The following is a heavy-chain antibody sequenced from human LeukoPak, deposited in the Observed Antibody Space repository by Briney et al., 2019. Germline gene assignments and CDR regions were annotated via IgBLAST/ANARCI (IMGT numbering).Heavy chain of an antibody. CDR1: GFTFSNYW. V-gene: IGHV3-74*01. Sequence: GGSLRLSCAATGFTFSNYWMHWVRQAPGEALMWVSRIKSDGSSTTYADSVKGRFTISRDNAKNTLYLQMNSLRAEDTAVYYCSRDSLSSCGGDCYSGLDVWGQGTTVTVSS. D-gene: IGHD2-21*02. CDR2: IKSDGSST. J-gene: IGHJ6*02. CDR3: SRDSLSSCGGDCYSGLDV.